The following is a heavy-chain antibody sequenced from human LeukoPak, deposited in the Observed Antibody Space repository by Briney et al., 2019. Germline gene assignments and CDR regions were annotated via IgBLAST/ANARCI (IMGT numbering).Heavy chain of an antibody. D-gene: IGHD4-17*01. J-gene: IGHJ2*01. CDR2: ISSSGSTI. Sequence: GGSPRLSCAASGFTFSDYYMSWIRQAPGKGLERVSYISSSGSTIYYADSVKGRFTISRDNAKNSLYLQMNSLRAEDTAVYYCARDPSTVTTANWYFDLWGRGTLVTVSS. CDR1: GFTFSDYY. V-gene: IGHV3-11*04. CDR3: ARDPSTVTTANWYFDL.